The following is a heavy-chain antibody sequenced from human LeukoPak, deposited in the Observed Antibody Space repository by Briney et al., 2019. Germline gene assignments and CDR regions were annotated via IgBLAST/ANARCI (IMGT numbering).Heavy chain of an antibody. V-gene: IGHV3-53*01. J-gene: IGHJ4*02. CDR1: GFTVSSNY. CDR2: IYSGGST. Sequence: GGSPRLSCAASGFTVSSNYMSWVRQAPGKGLEWVSVIYSGGSTYYADSVKGRFTISRDNSKNTLYLQMNSLRAEDTAVYYCAKLYATGTTGLDYWGQGTLVTVSS. CDR3: AKLYATGTTGLDY. D-gene: IGHD1-1*01.